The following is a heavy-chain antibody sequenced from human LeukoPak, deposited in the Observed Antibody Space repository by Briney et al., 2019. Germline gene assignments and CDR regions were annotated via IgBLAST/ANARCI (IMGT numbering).Heavy chain of an antibody. V-gene: IGHV1-46*01. D-gene: IGHD6-19*01. CDR2: INPSDGST. CDR1: GYTFTSYY. Sequence: ASVKVSCKASGYTFTSYYIHWVRQAPGQGLEWMGIINPSDGSTNYAQRSQGRVTVTRDTSTSIVYMELYSLRSEDTAVYYCARDDRIAVAGPYFFDYWGQGTLVTVSS. J-gene: IGHJ4*02. CDR3: ARDDRIAVAGPYFFDY.